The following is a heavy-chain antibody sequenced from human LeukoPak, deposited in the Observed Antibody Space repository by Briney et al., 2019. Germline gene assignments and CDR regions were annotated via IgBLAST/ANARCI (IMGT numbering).Heavy chain of an antibody. CDR1: GFTFSNYA. CDR2: LNGGRT. Sequence: GGSLRLSCVASGFTFSNYAMSWVCQAPGKGLEWIAALNGGRTFFQDSVRGRFTISRDNSKNTLYLQLNSLRGDDTAVYYCVKEVTGYGYFNYWGRGTLVTVSS. V-gene: IGHV3-23*01. CDR3: VKEVTGYGYFNY. J-gene: IGHJ4*02. D-gene: IGHD2-2*03.